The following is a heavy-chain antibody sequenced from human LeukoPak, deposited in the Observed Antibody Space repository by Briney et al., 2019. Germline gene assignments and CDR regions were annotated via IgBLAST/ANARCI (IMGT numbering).Heavy chain of an antibody. CDR3: ARGGADSVDY. V-gene: IGHV4-38-2*02. CDR1: GYSISSGYY. CDR2: IYHSGST. Sequence: SETLSLTCTVSGYSISSGYYWGWIRQPPGKGLEWIGSIYHSGSTYYNPSLKSRVTISVDTSKNQFSLKLSSVTAADTAAYYCARGGADSVDYWGQGTLVTVSS. D-gene: IGHD1-26*01. J-gene: IGHJ4*02.